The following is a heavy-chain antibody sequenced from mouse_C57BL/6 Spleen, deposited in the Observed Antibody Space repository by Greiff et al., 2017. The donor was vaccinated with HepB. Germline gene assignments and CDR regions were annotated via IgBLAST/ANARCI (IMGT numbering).Heavy chain of an antibody. J-gene: IGHJ4*01. Sequence: EVKLMESGGGLVKPGGSLKLSCAASGFTFSDYGMHWVRQAPEKGLEWVAYISSGSSTIYYADTVKGRFTISRDNAKNTLFLQMTSLRSEDTAMYYCARQGNYEGGYAMDYWGQGTSVTVSS. CDR2: ISSGSSTI. CDR3: ARQGNYEGGYAMDY. D-gene: IGHD2-1*01. CDR1: GFTFSDYG. V-gene: IGHV5-17*01.